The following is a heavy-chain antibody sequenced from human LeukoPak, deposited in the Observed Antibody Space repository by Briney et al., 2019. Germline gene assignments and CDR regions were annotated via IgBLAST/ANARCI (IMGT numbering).Heavy chain of an antibody. CDR3: AKDPYSYGHDYFDY. D-gene: IGHD5-18*01. CDR1: GFTFDDYA. Sequence: PGRSLRLSCAAAGFTFDDYAMHWVRHAPGKGLEWVSGISWNSGSIGYADSVKGRFTISRDNAKNSLYLQMNSLRAEDTALYYCAKDPYSYGHDYFDYWGQGTLVTVSS. V-gene: IGHV3-9*01. J-gene: IGHJ4*02. CDR2: ISWNSGSI.